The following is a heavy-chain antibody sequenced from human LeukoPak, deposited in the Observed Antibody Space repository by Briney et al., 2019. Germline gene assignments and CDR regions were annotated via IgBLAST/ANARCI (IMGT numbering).Heavy chain of an antibody. CDR2: ISGSGGST. J-gene: IGHJ6*03. CDR3: AKDLWSYYYYYMDV. D-gene: IGHD2-21*01. Sequence: GRSLRLSCAASGFTFSSYAMSWVRQAPGKGLEWVSAISGSGGSTYYADSVKGRFTISRDNSKNTLYLQMNSLRAEDTAVYYCAKDLWSYYYYYMDVWGKGTTVTVSS. CDR1: GFTFSSYA. V-gene: IGHV3-23*01.